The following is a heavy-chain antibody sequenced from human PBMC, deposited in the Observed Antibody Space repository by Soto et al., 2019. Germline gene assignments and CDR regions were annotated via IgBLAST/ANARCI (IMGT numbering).Heavy chain of an antibody. CDR3: ARDQRYYYDSSGFYRWDH. CDR1: GYTFTSYG. Sequence: QVQLVQSGAEVKKPGASVKVSCKASGYTFTSYGFSWVRQAPGQGLEWMGWISAYNDNTNYGQKVRGRVTMTTDTSTSTADMELRSLRSDDTAVYYCARDQRYYYDSSGFYRWDHWGQGTLVTVYS. CDR2: ISAYNDNT. D-gene: IGHD3-22*01. V-gene: IGHV1-18*01. J-gene: IGHJ4*02.